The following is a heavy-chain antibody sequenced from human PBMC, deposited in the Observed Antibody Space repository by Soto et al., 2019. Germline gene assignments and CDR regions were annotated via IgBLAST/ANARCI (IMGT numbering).Heavy chain of an antibody. J-gene: IGHJ5*02. CDR1: GFTFSSYG. D-gene: IGHD3-16*02. V-gene: IGHV3-33*01. CDR3: ARDLSPPYDYVWGSYRPDGGWFDP. Sequence: GGSLRLSCAASGFTFSSYGMHWVRQAPGKGLEWVAVIWYDGSNKYYADSVKGRFTISRDNSKNTLYLQMNSLRAEDTAVYSCARDLSPPYDYVWGSYRPDGGWFDPWGQGTLVTVSS. CDR2: IWYDGSNK.